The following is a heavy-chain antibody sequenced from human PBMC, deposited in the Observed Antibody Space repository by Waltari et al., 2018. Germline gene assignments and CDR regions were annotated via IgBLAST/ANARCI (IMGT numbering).Heavy chain of an antibody. CDR3: ARDRVVGATDWGY. V-gene: IGHV7-4-1*02. D-gene: IGHD1-26*01. CDR2: ISTATGNP. CDR1: GSTFTSFA. J-gene: IGHJ4*02. Sequence: QVQLVQSESELKKPGASVKIACKASGSTFTSFAIDWLRQAPGQGLEWMGWISTATGNPTYARDFTGRFDFSLDTSVSTAYLQISSLKTEDTAVYFCARDRVVGATDWGYWGQGTLVTVSS.